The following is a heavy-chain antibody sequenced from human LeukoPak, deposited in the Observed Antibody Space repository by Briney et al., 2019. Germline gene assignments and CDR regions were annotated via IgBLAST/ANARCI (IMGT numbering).Heavy chain of an antibody. V-gene: IGHV3-48*01. D-gene: IGHD3-22*01. CDR2: ISSSSSTI. CDR1: GFTFSSYS. CDR3: AKGGYEYDSSGHNYFDY. J-gene: IGHJ4*02. Sequence: GGSLRLSCAASGFTFSSYSMNWVRQAPGKGLEWVSYISSSSSTIYYADSVKGRFTISRDNAKNSLYLQMNSLRAEDTAVYYCAKGGYEYDSSGHNYFDYWGLGTLVTVSS.